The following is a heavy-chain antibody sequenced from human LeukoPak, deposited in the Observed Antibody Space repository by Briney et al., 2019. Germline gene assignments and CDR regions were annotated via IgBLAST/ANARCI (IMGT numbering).Heavy chain of an antibody. J-gene: IGHJ4*02. CDR3: ARDTGPSITLIMVVIPYPLDY. CDR1: GYTFSSYG. D-gene: IGHD3-22*01. CDR2: ISAYNGHT. Sequence: ASVKVSCKASGYTFSSYGINWVRQAPGQGPEWMGWISAYNGHTNYAQKFQGRVTMSTDTSTSTVYMELRNLRSDDTALYYCARDTGPSITLIMVVIPYPLDYWGQGTLVTVSS. V-gene: IGHV1-18*01.